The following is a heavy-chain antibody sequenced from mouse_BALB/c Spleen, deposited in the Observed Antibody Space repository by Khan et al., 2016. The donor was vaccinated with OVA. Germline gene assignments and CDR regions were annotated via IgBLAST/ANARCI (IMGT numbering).Heavy chain of an antibody. CDR2: MWSDGSA. J-gene: IGHJ4*01. CDR3: ARQPYYHYNVMDY. Sequence: QFQLQQSGPGLVAPSQSLSITCTISGFSLTNYGVHWVRQPPGKGLEWLVLMWSDGSATYNSALKSRLTISMDNSKSQVFLKMHSLQTDDTAMYFCARQPYYHYNVMDYWGQGTSVTVSS. V-gene: IGHV2-6-1*01. CDR1: GFSLTNYG. D-gene: IGHD2-10*01.